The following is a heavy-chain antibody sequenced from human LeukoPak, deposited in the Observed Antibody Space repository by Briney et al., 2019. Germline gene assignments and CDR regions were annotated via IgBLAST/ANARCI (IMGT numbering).Heavy chain of an antibody. CDR1: GYTFTSYY. J-gene: IGHJ6*03. Sequence: ASVKVSCKASGYTFTSYYIHWVRQAPGQGLEWMGIINPSGGSTSYAQKVQGRVTMTRDTSTSTVYMELSSLRSEDTAVDHCARDERYGVESSSWTYYYYYYYMDVWGKGTTVTISS. V-gene: IGHV1-46*01. CDR3: ARDERYGVESSSWTYYYYYYYMDV. D-gene: IGHD6-13*01. CDR2: INPSGGST.